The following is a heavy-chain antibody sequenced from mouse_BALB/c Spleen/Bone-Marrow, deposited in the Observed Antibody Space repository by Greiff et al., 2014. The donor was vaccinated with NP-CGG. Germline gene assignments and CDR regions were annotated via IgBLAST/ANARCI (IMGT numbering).Heavy chain of an antibody. Sequence: VQLKESGAELVKPGASVKLSCTASGFNIKDNYIHWVKQRPEQGLEWIGRIDPANGITKYGPKFQGKTTITTDTSSNTAYLQLSSLTSEDTAVYYCARSGDGPFAYWGQGTLATVSA. V-gene: IGHV14-3*02. D-gene: IGHD2-3*01. CDR2: IDPANGIT. CDR1: GFNIKDNY. J-gene: IGHJ3*01. CDR3: ARSGDGPFAY.